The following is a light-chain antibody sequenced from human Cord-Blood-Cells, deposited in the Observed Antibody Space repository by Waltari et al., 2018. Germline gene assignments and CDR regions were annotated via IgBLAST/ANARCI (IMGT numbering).Light chain of an antibody. CDR2: GNS. Sequence: SVLTQPPSVSGAPGQRVPIPCTGSRSKIGAGYDVHWYQQLPGTAPKLLIYGNSNRPSGVPDRFSGSKSGTSASLAITGLQAEDEADYYCQSYDSSLSGSVFGGGTKLTVL. CDR3: QSYDSSLSGSV. J-gene: IGLJ3*02. CDR1: RSKIGAGYD. V-gene: IGLV1-40*01.